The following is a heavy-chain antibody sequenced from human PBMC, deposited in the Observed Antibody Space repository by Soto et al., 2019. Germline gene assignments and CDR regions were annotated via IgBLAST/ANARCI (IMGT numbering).Heavy chain of an antibody. CDR3: ARGDIVVVPAAISMRYYYYYYMDV. D-gene: IGHD2-2*01. V-gene: IGHV1-8*01. CDR1: GYTFTSYD. CDR2: MNPNSGNT. Sequence: GASVKVSCTASGYTFTSYDINWVRQATGQGLEWMGWMNPNSGNTGYAQKFQGRVTMTRNTSISTAYMELSSLRSEDTAVYYCARGDIVVVPAAISMRYYYYYYMDVWGKGTTVTVSS. J-gene: IGHJ6*03.